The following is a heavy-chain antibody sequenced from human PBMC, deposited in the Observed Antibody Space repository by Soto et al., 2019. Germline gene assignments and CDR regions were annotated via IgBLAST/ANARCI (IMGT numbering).Heavy chain of an antibody. CDR3: ARTFYQWEALHYFDF. D-gene: IGHD1-26*01. Sequence: QVQLVQSGAEVKKPGSSVKVSCTASGGTFSRYGFTWVRQAPGQGFQWMGGIIPIFATTHYEQNFHGRLSITADASTGTVYLELSSLRSSDTGVYFCARTFYQWEALHYFDFWGQGTLVSVSS. CDR2: IIPIFATT. CDR1: GGTFSRYG. J-gene: IGHJ4*02. V-gene: IGHV1-69*01.